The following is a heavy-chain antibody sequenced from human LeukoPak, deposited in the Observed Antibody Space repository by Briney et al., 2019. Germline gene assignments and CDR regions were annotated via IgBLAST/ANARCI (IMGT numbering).Heavy chain of an antibody. CDR1: GGPFSGYY. CDR2: INHSGST. Sequence: SETLSLTCAVYGGPFSGYYWSWIRQPPGKGLEWIGEINHSGSTNYNPSLKSRVTVSVDTSKNQFSLKLSSVTAADTAVYYCARGRITMIVVVPYYMDVWGKGTTVTVSS. V-gene: IGHV4-34*01. J-gene: IGHJ6*03. D-gene: IGHD3-22*01. CDR3: ARGRITMIVVVPYYMDV.